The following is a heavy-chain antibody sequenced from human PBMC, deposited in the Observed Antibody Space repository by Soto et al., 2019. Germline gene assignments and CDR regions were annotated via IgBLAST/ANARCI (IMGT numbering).Heavy chain of an antibody. CDR1: GFTFSRYG. J-gene: IGHJ4*02. CDR3: ARESEDLTSNFDY. V-gene: IGHV3-21*01. Sequence: EVQLVESGGGLVKPGGSLRLSCAASGFTFSRYGMNWLRQAPGKGLEWVASISSSTSYVYYADSVKGRFSTSRDNAKNSVYLEMNSLSAEDTAVYYCARESEDLTSNFDYWGQGTLVTVSS. CDR2: ISSSTSYV.